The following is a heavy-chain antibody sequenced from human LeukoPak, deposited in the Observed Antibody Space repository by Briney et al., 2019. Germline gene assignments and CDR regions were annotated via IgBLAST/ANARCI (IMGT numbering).Heavy chain of an antibody. J-gene: IGHJ4*02. CDR2: INHSGST. CDR3: ARFYYDRTL. D-gene: IGHD3-22*01. CDR1: GGSFSGYY. Sequence: PETLSLTCAVYGGSFSGYYWSWIRQPPGKGLEWIGEINHSGSTNYNPSLKSRVTISVDTSKNQFSLKLSSVTAADTAVYYCARFYYDRTLWGQGTLVTVSS. V-gene: IGHV4-34*01.